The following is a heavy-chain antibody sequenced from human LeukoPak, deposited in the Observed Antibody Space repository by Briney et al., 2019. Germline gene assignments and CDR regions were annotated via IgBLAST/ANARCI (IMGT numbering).Heavy chain of an antibody. CDR3: ARDPRYSSSPDAFDI. J-gene: IGHJ3*02. CDR1: GYTFTSYD. V-gene: IGHV1-8*03. Sequence: ASVKVSCKASGYTFTSYDINWVRQATGQGLECMGWMNPNSGNTGYAQKFQGRVTITRNTSISTAYMELSSLRSEDTAVYYCARDPRYSSSPDAFDIWGQGTMVTVSS. D-gene: IGHD6-13*01. CDR2: MNPNSGNT.